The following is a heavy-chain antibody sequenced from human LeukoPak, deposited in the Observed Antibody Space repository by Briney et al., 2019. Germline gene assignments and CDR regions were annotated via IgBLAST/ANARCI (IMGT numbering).Heavy chain of an antibody. V-gene: IGHV4-34*01. CDR2: INHSGST. Sequence: KPSETLSLTCAVYGGSFSGYYWSWIRQPPGKGLEWIGEINHSGSTNYNPSLKSRVTISVDTSKNQFSLKLSSVTAADTAVYYCARMDYYYGSGSYSNWFDPWGQGTLVTVSS. CDR3: ARMDYYYGSGSYSNWFDP. CDR1: GGSFSGYY. J-gene: IGHJ5*02. D-gene: IGHD3-10*01.